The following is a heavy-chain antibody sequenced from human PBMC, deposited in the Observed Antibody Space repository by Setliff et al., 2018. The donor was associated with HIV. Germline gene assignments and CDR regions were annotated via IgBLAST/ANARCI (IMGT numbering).Heavy chain of an antibody. CDR3: ARAPGYSYSFYFDS. CDR1: GGSISSSSYY. V-gene: IGHV4-39*07. D-gene: IGHD5-18*01. Sequence: PSETLSLTCTVSGGSISSSSYYWGWIRQPPGKGLEWIANIYYSGSTFYNPSLKSRATMSVDTSKNQFSLKLNSVTAADTAVYFCARAPGYSYSFYFDSWGQGTLVTVSS. J-gene: IGHJ4*02. CDR2: IYYSGST.